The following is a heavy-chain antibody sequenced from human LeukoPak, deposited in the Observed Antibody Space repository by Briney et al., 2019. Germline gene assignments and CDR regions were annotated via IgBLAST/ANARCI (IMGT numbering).Heavy chain of an antibody. Sequence: GGSLRLSCAASGFTFSSYAMHWVRQAPGKGLEWVAVISYDGSNKYYADSVKGRFTISRDNSKNTLYLQMNSLRAEDTAVYYCARAVTYYYYMDVWGKGTTVTVSS. D-gene: IGHD4-17*01. J-gene: IGHJ6*03. V-gene: IGHV3-30-3*01. CDR3: ARAVTYYYYMDV. CDR2: ISYDGSNK. CDR1: GFTFSSYA.